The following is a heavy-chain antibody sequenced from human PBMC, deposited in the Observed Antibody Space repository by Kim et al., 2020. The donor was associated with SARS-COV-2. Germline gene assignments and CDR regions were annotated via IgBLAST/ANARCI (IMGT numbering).Heavy chain of an antibody. D-gene: IGHD6-13*01. CDR3: ATINRGIAAAVFDY. V-gene: IGHV4-34*01. J-gene: IGHJ4*02. CDR2: INHSGST. CDR1: GGSFSGYY. Sequence: SETLSLTCAVYGGSFSGYYWSWIRQPPGKGLEWIGEINHSGSTNYNPSLKSRVTISVDTSKNQFSLKLSSVTAADTAVYYCATINRGIAAAVFDYWGQGTLVTVSS.